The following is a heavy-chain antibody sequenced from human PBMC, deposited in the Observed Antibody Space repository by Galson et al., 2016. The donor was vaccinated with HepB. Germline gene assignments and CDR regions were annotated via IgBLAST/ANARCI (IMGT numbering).Heavy chain of an antibody. D-gene: IGHD1-26*01. CDR2: IRGGSGDT. V-gene: IGHV3-23*01. J-gene: IGHJ4*02. CDR1: GFTFSTYS. CDR3: AKANSLGAQPMN. Sequence: SLRLSCAASGFTFSTYSMNWVRQAPGKGLEWVSVIRGGSGDTDYADSVKGRFGISRDNSRNTLHLQMDNLRVEDTAVYYCAKANSLGAQPMNWGQGTLVTVSS.